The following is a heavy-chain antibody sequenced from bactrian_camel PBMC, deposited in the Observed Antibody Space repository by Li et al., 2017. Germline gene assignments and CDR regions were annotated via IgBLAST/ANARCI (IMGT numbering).Heavy chain of an antibody. D-gene: IGHD5*01. CDR1: GSTDGTNC. V-gene: IGHV3S54*01. CDR2: IVTLGGTT. Sequence: VQLVESGGGSVQAGGSLRLSCEVSGSTDGTNCIGWFRQYPGEEREGVAAIVTLGGTTYYDDSVTGRFTISQDNAKKTTYLQMDHLKTEDTAIYYCAAGWSYGVGTLLRRHYDYWGQGTQVT. J-gene: IGHJ4*01. CDR3: AAGWSYGVGTLLRRHYDY.